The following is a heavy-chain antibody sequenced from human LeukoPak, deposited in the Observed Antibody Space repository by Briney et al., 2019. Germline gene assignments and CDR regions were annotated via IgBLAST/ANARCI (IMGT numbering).Heavy chain of an antibody. D-gene: IGHD3-22*01. CDR1: GFTFSTYS. Sequence: GGSLRLSCAASGFTFSTYSMSWVCQAPGKGLEWVSSINSSSSYIYYTDSVKGRFTISRDNARNSLYLQMNSPRAEDTDVYYCGRDMFGKYFYDGSGPLVVSWGQGTLVTVSS. J-gene: IGHJ4*02. CDR2: INSSSSYI. CDR3: GRDMFGKYFYDGSGPLVVS. V-gene: IGHV3-21*01.